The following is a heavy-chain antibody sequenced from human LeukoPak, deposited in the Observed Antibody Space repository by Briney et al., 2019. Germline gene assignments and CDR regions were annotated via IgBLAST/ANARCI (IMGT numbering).Heavy chain of an antibody. J-gene: IGHJ5*02. V-gene: IGHV3-30*19. CDR2: IQNDGNDK. Sequence: PGGSLRLSCAASGLIFSTYGMHWVRQAPGKGLEWVAFIQNDGNDKYYADSVKGRSTVSRDNSKNTLDLQMNGLRAEDTAVYYCARAVTWIDPWGQGTLVTVSS. CDR3: ARAVTWIDP. CDR1: GLIFSTYG.